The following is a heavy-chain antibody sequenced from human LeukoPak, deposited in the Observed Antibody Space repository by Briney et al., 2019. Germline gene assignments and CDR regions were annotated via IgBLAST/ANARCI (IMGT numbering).Heavy chain of an antibody. CDR2: ISGSGGST. CDR3: AKGEREITFGGVIVPPY. CDR1: GFTFSSYA. Sequence: GGSLRLSCAASGFTFSSYAMSWVRQAPGKGLEWVSAISGSGGSTYYADSVKGRFTISRDNSKNTLYLQMNSLRAEDTAVYYCAKGEREITFGGVIVPPYWGQGTLVTVSS. J-gene: IGHJ4*02. V-gene: IGHV3-23*01. D-gene: IGHD3-16*02.